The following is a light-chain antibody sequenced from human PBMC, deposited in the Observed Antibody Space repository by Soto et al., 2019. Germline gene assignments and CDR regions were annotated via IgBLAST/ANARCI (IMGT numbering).Light chain of an antibody. CDR3: EQYDNILALT. CDR1: QDISNY. J-gene: IGKJ4*01. Sequence: DVPMTQSPSSLSASVGDRVTITCQASQDISNYLNWYQQKPGKAPKLLIYDASYLETGVPSRFSGSGSGTDFTFTISSLQPEDIATYYCEQYDNILALTFGGGTKVEIK. V-gene: IGKV1-33*01. CDR2: DAS.